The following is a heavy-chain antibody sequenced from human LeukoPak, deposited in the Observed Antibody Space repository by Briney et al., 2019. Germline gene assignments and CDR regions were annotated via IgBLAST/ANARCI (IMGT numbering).Heavy chain of an antibody. CDR1: GFTFSSYA. Sequence: GGSLRLSCAASGFTFSSYAMSWVRQAPGKGLEWVSGISGSGDNTYYADSVKGRFTISRDNSKSTLYVQVNSLGTEDTAAYYCAKGSYYDSSGSFYFDYWGQGTLVTASS. J-gene: IGHJ4*02. V-gene: IGHV3-23*01. CDR2: ISGSGDNT. D-gene: IGHD3-22*01. CDR3: AKGSYYDSSGSFYFDY.